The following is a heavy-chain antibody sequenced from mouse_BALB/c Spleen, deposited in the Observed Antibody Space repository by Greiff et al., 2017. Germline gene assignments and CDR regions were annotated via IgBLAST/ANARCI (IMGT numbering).Heavy chain of an antibody. V-gene: IGHV1-18*01. Sequence: EVQGVESGPELVKPGASVKIPCKASGYTFTDYNMDWVKQSHGKSLEWIGDINPNNGGTIYNQKFKGKATLTVDKSSSTAYMELRSLTSEDTAVYFCAREGRYGGNFAWFAYWGQGTLVTVSA. J-gene: IGHJ3*01. CDR3: AREGRYGGNFAWFAY. CDR1: GYTFTDYN. CDR2: INPNNGGT. D-gene: IGHD1-1*02.